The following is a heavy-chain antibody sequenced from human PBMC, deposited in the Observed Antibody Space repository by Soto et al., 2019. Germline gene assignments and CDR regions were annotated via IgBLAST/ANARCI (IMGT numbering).Heavy chain of an antibody. J-gene: IGHJ5*02. V-gene: IGHV3-30*04. CDR2: ISYDGKKK. Sequence: QVQLVESGGGVVQPGRSLRLSCADSGVTFSSYAWHWVRQTPRKGLEWVAVISYDGKKKYYADSVKGRFTISRDNPGSTLYLQMNSLRPDDTGMFYCARARDSESSPRAWGQGILVTVSS. CDR1: GVTFSSYA. CDR3: ARARDSESSPRA. D-gene: IGHD1-26*01.